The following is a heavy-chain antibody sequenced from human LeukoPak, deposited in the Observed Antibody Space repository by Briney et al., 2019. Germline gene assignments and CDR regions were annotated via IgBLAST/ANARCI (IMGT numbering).Heavy chain of an antibody. V-gene: IGHV1-46*04. J-gene: IGHJ4*02. Sequence: ASVKVSCRTFGDTFTSQYIQWVRQAPGQGLEWMGLIKPHDGSTFYAQSLQGRVTLTRDTSTSTVYMDLSSLRSEDTAIYCCARNNVGSSGWTGLGFWGQGTLVTVSS. CDR3: ARNNVGSSGWTGLGF. D-gene: IGHD6-19*01. CDR2: IKPHDGST. CDR1: GDTFTSQY.